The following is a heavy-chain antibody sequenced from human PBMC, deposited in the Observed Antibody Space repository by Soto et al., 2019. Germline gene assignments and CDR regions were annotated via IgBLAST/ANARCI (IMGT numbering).Heavy chain of an antibody. Sequence: SAALSLTCAVYGGSFSGYYWSWIRPPPGKGLEWIGEINHSGSTNYNPSLKSRVTISVDTSKNQFSLKLSSVTAADTAVYYCARLGYSPNYWGQGTLVTVSA. CDR2: INHSGST. CDR1: GGSFSGYY. V-gene: IGHV4-34*01. J-gene: IGHJ4*02. D-gene: IGHD5-18*01. CDR3: ARLGYSPNY.